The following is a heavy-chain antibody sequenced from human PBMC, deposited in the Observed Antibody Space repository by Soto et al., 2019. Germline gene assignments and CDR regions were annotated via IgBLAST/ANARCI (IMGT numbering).Heavy chain of an antibody. CDR1: GFTFSSYA. V-gene: IGHV3-30-3*01. CDR2: ISYDGSNK. CDR3: ARRYGDYPWGWYFDL. J-gene: IGHJ2*01. Sequence: QVQLVESGGGVVQPGRSLRLSCAASGFTFSSYAMHWVRQAPGKGLEWVAVISYDGSNKYYADSVKGRFTISRDNSKNTLYLQMNRLRAEDTAVYYCARRYGDYPWGWYFDLWGRGTLVTVSS. D-gene: IGHD4-17*01.